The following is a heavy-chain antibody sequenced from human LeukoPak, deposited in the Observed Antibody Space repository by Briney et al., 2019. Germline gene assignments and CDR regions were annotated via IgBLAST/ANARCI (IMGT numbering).Heavy chain of an antibody. CDR2: IYTSGST. CDR3: ARDYYRFDL. D-gene: IGHD1-26*01. CDR1: GGSISSGSYY. J-gene: IGHJ2*01. Sequence: SETLSLTCAVSGGSISSGSYYWSWIRQPAGKGLEWIGRIYTSGSTNYNPSLKSRVTMSVDTSKNQFSLKLSSVTAADTAVYYCARDYYRFDLWGRGTLVTVSS. V-gene: IGHV4-61*02.